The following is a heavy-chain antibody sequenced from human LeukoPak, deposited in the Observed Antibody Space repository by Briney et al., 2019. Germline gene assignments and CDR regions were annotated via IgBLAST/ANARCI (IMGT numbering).Heavy chain of an antibody. J-gene: IGHJ4*02. D-gene: IGHD7-27*01. CDR2: INHSGST. CDR1: GESFRGYY. Sequence: PWETLSLTCAVYGESFRGYYWSWIRQPPGKGLEWVGEINHSGSTNYYPSRERRVPISVGTSKNQSSLKLRSVTAADTAVYYCARGRNWGRGYGYWGQGTLVTVSS. CDR3: ARGRNWGRGYGY. V-gene: IGHV4-34*01.